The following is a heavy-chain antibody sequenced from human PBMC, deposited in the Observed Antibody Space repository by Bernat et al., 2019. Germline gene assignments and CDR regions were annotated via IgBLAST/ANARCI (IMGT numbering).Heavy chain of an antibody. CDR2: FYVGGNT. D-gene: IGHD1-1*01. V-gene: IGHV3-66*01. J-gene: IGHJ6*02. CDR1: GFTFSDYY. Sequence: VQLVESGGGLVKPGGSLRLSCAASGFTFSDYYMSWIRQAPGKGLEWVSVFYVGGNTYYTDSVKGRFIITTDISTNTLYLQMNSLRAEDTAVYYCARGTAYLYGLDVWGRGTTVTVSS. CDR3: ARGTAYLYGLDV.